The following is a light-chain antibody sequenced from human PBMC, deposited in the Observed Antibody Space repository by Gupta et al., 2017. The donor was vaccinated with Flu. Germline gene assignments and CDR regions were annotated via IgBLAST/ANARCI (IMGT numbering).Light chain of an antibody. CDR1: SSSIGSNA. CDR2: VNN. V-gene: IGLV1-44*01. J-gene: IGLJ2*01. CDR3: SSWDDTLSGQVI. Sequence: QSALTQPPSASGTPGQRVSISCAGSSSSIGSNAVNWYQHLPGTAPKLLIYVNNQRPSRVPDRFSGSKSGTSASLAISGLQAEDEADYYFSSWDDTLSGQVIFGGGTKLTVL.